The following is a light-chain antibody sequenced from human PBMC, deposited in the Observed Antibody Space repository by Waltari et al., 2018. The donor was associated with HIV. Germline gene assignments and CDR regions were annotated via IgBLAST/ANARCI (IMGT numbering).Light chain of an antibody. CDR3: CSYAGSYTLV. V-gene: IGLV2-11*01. J-gene: IGLJ3*02. Sequence: QSALTQPRSVSGSPGQSVTISCTGTSSAVGGYKYVSWYQQHPANPPKLMIYDVTKRPSGVPDRFSGSKSVNTASLTISGLEAEDEADYYCCSYAGSYTLVFGGGTKLTVL. CDR2: DVT. CDR1: SSAVGGYKY.